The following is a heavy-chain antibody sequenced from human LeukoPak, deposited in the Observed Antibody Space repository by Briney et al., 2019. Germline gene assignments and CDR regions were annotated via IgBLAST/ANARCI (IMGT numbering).Heavy chain of an antibody. V-gene: IGHV3-7*01. CDR2: IKPDGSEK. J-gene: IGHJ4*02. Sequence: PRGSLRLSCAASGFTPSVYWMTWGRPAPGEGLEWVANIKPDGSEKYYVDSVKGRFTISRDNAKNSLYLQMNSLRGEDTAVYYCASYLYWWSDLGYWGQGTLGTVSS. D-gene: IGHD2-8*02. CDR3: ASYLYWWSDLGY. CDR1: GFTPSVYW.